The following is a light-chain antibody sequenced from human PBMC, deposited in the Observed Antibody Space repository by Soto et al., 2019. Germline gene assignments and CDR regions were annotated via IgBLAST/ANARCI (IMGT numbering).Light chain of an antibody. CDR2: GAS. CDR1: QSVTSSY. Sequence: EIVLTQSPGTLSLSPGERATLSCRASQSVTSSYLAWYQQKPGQAPRLLISGASSRATGIPDRFSGSGSGTDLAHTISRLEPEDFAVYYCQQYITSRLTFGGGTKVEIK. J-gene: IGKJ4*01. V-gene: IGKV3-20*01. CDR3: QQYITSRLT.